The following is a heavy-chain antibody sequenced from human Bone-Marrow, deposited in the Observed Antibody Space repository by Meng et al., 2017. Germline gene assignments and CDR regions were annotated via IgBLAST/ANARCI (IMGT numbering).Heavy chain of an antibody. CDR3: AREGGPYCGGDCSSSHDAFDI. J-gene: IGHJ3*02. CDR2: ISSTSNDI. D-gene: IGHD2-21*02. Sequence: GESLKISCAASGFSFNTYPMNWVRQAPGKGLQWVSSISSTSNDIYYADSVKGRFTISRDSAKNSLYLQMNSLRAEDMALYYCAREGGPYCGGDCSSSHDAFDIWGQGTMVTVSS. CDR1: GFSFNTYP. V-gene: IGHV3-21*04.